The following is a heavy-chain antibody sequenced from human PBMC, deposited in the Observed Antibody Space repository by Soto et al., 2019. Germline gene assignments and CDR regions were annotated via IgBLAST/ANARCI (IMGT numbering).Heavy chain of an antibody. Sequence: TGGSLRLSCAASGFTFSSYGMHWVRQAPGKGLEWVAVLWYDGSNKYYADSVKGRFTISRDNSKNTLYLQMNSLRAEDTAVYYCASGVGAPAWGQGTLVTVSS. CDR1: GFTFSSYG. J-gene: IGHJ4*02. V-gene: IGHV3-33*01. D-gene: IGHD1-26*01. CDR3: ASGVGAPA. CDR2: LWYDGSNK.